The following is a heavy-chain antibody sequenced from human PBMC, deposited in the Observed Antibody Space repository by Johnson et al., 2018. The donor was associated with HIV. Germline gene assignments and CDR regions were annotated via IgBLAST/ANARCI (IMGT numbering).Heavy chain of an antibody. CDR2: IRYDGSNK. D-gene: IGHD1-26*01. V-gene: IGHV3-30*02. Sequence: QVQLVESGGGVVRPGGSLRLSCTASGFTFDDYGMSWVRQAPGKGLEWVAFIRYDGSNKYYADSVKGRFTISRDNSKNTLFLHMNSLRADDTAVYYCARESANSGRYSGAFDVWGQGTMVTVSS. J-gene: IGHJ3*01. CDR3: ARESANSGRYSGAFDV. CDR1: GFTFDDYG.